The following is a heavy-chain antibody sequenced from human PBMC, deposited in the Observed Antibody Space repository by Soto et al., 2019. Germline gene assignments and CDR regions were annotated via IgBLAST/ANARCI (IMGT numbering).Heavy chain of an antibody. V-gene: IGHV3-7*01. J-gene: IGHJ3*02. CDR1: GFTFSSYW. CDR3: ARSRSRDAFDI. CDR2: IKQDGSEK. Sequence: GGSLRLSCAASGFTFSSYWMSWVRQAPGKGLEWVANIKQDGSEKYYVDSVKGRFTISRDNAKNSLYLQMNGLRAEDTAVYYCARSRSRDAFDIWGQGTMVTVSS.